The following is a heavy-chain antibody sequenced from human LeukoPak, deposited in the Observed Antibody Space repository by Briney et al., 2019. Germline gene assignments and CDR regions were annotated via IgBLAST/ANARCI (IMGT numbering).Heavy chain of an antibody. D-gene: IGHD2-2*01. V-gene: IGHV1-69*05. J-gene: IGHJ5*02. CDR2: IIPIFGTA. CDR1: GGTFSSYA. CDR3: ARDVGQIVVVPAAMGYTSWFDP. Sequence: AASVKVSCKASGGTFSSYAISWVRQAPGQGLEWMGGIIPIFGTANYAQKFQGRVTMTRDMSTSTVYMELSSLRSEDTAVYYCARDVGQIVVVPAAMGYTSWFDPWGQGTLVTVSS.